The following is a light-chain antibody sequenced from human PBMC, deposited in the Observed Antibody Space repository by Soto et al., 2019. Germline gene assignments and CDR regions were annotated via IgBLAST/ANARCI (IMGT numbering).Light chain of an antibody. CDR1: SRDVGSYNL. Sequence: QYALTQPASVSVSPVKSITISCTGTSRDVGSYNLVSWYQQQTGKAPKLMIYEGSKRPSGASNRFSGSKSGNTASLTISGLQAEDEADYYCCSYAGSSTSVVFGGGTKLTVL. CDR3: CSYAGSSTSVV. V-gene: IGLV2-23*01. J-gene: IGLJ2*01. CDR2: EGS.